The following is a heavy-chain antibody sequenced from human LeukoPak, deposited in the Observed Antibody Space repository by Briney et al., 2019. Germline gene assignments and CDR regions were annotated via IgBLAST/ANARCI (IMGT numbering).Heavy chain of an antibody. D-gene: IGHD6-19*01. CDR1: GFTFSSYG. CDR3: ARATKQWLVRKLDY. J-gene: IGHJ4*02. Sequence: PGGSLRLSCEASGFTFSSYGMHWVRQAPGKGLEWVAVISYDGSNKYYADSVKGRFTISRDNSKNTLYLQMNSLRAEDTAVYYCARATKQWLVRKLDYWGQGTLVTVSS. CDR2: ISYDGSNK. V-gene: IGHV3-30*03.